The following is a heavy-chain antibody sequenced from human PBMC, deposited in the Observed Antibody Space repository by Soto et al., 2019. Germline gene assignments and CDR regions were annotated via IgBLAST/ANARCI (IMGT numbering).Heavy chain of an antibody. Sequence: QVQLVQSGAEVKKPGASVKVSCKVSGYTFTGNYMHWVRQAPGQGPEWMGWINPRDGDTDYAQKFQGRGTITRDTSISTASMDLSRLTSDDTAIYFCVRGGGVDVVTPTRIVFDYWGQGTLLTVSS. D-gene: IGHD2-21*02. CDR2: INPRDGDT. J-gene: IGHJ4*02. CDR1: GYTFTGNY. CDR3: VRGGGVDVVTPTRIVFDY. V-gene: IGHV1-2*02.